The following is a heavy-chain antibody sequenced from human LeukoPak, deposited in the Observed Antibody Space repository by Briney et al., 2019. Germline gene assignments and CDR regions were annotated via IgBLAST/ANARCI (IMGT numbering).Heavy chain of an antibody. CDR3: AREGALFPPILEWLFSWFDP. Sequence: ASVEVSCKASGYTFTGYYMHWVRQAPGQGLEWMGWINPNSGGTNYAQKFQGRVTMTRDTSISTAYMELSRLRSDDTAVYYCAREGALFPPILEWLFSWFDPWGQGTLVTVSS. CDR2: INPNSGGT. D-gene: IGHD3-3*01. V-gene: IGHV1-2*02. J-gene: IGHJ5*02. CDR1: GYTFTGYY.